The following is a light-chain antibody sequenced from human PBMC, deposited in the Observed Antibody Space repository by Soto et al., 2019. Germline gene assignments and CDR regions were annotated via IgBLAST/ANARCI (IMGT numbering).Light chain of an antibody. V-gene: IGLV2-8*01. Sequence: QSALTQPPSASGSPGQSVTISCTGTSSDVGGYNSVSWYQHHPGKAPKLIIYEVSKRPSGVPDRFSGSKSGSTASLTVSGLQAEDEAYYHCSSYAGTNNLAVFGGGTKLTVL. CDR1: SSDVGGYNS. CDR2: EVS. CDR3: SSYAGTNNLAV. J-gene: IGLJ2*01.